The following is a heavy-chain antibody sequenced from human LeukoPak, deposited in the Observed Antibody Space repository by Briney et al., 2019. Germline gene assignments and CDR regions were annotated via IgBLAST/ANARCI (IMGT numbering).Heavy chain of an antibody. Sequence: GESLKISCKGSGYSFTSYWIGWVRQMPGIGLEWMGIIYPGDSDTRYSPSFQGQVTISADKSISTAYLQWSSLKASDTAMYYCARQRGIAVAGSQIDYWGQGTLVTVSS. CDR2: IYPGDSDT. D-gene: IGHD6-19*01. CDR1: GYSFTSYW. V-gene: IGHV5-51*01. J-gene: IGHJ4*02. CDR3: ARQRGIAVAGSQIDY.